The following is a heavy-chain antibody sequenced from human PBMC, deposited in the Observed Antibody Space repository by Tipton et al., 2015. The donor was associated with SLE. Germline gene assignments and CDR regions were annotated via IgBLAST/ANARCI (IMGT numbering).Heavy chain of an antibody. CDR1: GGSISSGSYY. Sequence: TLSLTCTVSGGSISSGSYYWSWIRQPAGKGLEWIGYIYTSGSTNYNPSLKSRVTISVDTSKNQFSLKLSSVTAADTAVYYCARGVGLWFGELGDFDLWGRGTLVTVSS. D-gene: IGHD3-10*01. J-gene: IGHJ2*01. CDR2: IYTSGST. V-gene: IGHV4-61*09. CDR3: ARGVGLWFGELGDFDL.